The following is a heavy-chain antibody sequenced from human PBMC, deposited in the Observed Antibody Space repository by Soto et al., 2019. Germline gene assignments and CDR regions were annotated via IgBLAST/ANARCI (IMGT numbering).Heavy chain of an antibody. Sequence: SWVRQAPGKGLEWVSLVEGSGADTYYVDSVKGRFTISRDNSKNTLYLQMNSLRAEDAAVYYRAKAGGSTWGTEYFQHWGQGTLVTVSS. D-gene: IGHD6-13*01. CDR2: VEGSGADT. CDR3: AKAGGSTWGTEYFQH. J-gene: IGHJ1*01. V-gene: IGHV3-23*01.